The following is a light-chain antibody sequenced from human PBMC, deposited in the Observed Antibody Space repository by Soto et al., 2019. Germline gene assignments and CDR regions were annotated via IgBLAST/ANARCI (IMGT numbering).Light chain of an antibody. CDR2: INN. CDR3: AAWDDSLNGPV. Sequence: QAVVTQPPSASGTPGQRVTISCSGSSSNIAGNTVNWYQQLPGTAPRLLIYINNQRPSGVPDRFSSSKSGTSASLAISGLQSEDEADYYCAAWDDSLNGPVFGGGTKVTVL. J-gene: IGLJ2*01. CDR1: SSNIAGNT. V-gene: IGLV1-44*01.